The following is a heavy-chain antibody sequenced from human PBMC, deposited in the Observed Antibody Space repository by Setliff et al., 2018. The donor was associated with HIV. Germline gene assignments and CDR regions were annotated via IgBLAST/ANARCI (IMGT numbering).Heavy chain of an antibody. V-gene: IGHV1-69*05. CDR1: GGSFSSYA. J-gene: IGHJ5*02. CDR2: IIPIFGTA. CDR3: AGGLVSKKVPFDP. D-gene: IGHD1-1*01. Sequence: ASVKVSCKVSGGSFSSYAISWVRQAPGQGLEWMGGIIPIFGTAKYAQKFQGRVTITTDESTSTAYMELSSLGSEDTALYYCAGGLVSKKVPFDPWGQGTLVTVSS.